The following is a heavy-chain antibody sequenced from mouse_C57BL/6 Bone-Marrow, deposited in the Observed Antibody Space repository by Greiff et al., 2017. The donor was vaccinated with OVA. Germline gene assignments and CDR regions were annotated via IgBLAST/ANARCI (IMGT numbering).Heavy chain of an antibody. D-gene: IGHD2-4*01. CDR2: IHPNSGST. J-gene: IGHJ2*01. V-gene: IGHV1-64*01. Sequence: QVQLQQPGAELVKPGASVKLSCKASGYTFTSYWMHWVKQRPGQGLEWIGMIHPNSGSTNYNEKFKSKATLTVDKSSSTDYMQLSSLTSEDSAVYYCARVRVYYDYDVEYLDYWGQGTTLTFSS. CDR1: GYTFTSYW. CDR3: ARVRVYYDYDVEYLDY.